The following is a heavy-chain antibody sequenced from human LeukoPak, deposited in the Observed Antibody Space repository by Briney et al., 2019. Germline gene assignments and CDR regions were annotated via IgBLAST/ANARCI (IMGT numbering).Heavy chain of an antibody. D-gene: IGHD3-22*01. Sequence: GGSLRLSCAASGFTFTSYAMTWVRQAPGKGLEWVSFIRDSGDRTYSADSVKGRFTISRDNSKSTLYLQMNSLRAEDTAVYYCARDRGSYYDSSGYYKSGYYYYYGMDVWGQGTTVTVSS. J-gene: IGHJ6*02. V-gene: IGHV3-23*01. CDR1: GFTFTSYA. CDR2: IRDSGDRT. CDR3: ARDRGSYYDSSGYYKSGYYYYYGMDV.